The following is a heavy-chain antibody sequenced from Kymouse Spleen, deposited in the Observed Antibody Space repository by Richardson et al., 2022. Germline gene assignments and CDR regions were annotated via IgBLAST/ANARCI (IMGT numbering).Heavy chain of an antibody. CDR2: IKSKTDGGTT. CDR3: TTDLTMVRGVIIRGAFDI. Sequence: EVQLVESGGGLVKPGGSLRLSCAASGFTFSNAWMSWVRQAPGKGLEWVGRIKSKTDGGTTDYAAPVKGRFTISRDDSKNTLYLQMNSLKTEDTAVYYCTTDLTMVRGVIIRGAFDIWGQGTMVTVSS. CDR1: GFTFSNAW. D-gene: IGHD3-10*01. V-gene: IGHV3-15*01. J-gene: IGHJ3*02.